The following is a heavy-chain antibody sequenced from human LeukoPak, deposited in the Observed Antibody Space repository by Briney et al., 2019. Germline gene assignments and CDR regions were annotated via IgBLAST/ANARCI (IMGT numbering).Heavy chain of an antibody. J-gene: IGHJ4*02. V-gene: IGHV3-7*03. CDR2: IKQDGSEK. CDR3: ARGPGIESYYDHVWGSPTYYFDY. CDR1: GFTFSSYW. Sequence: GGSLRLSCAASGFTFSSYWMSWVRQAPGKGLEWVANIKQDGSEKYYVDSVNGRFTISRDNAKNSLYLQMNSLRAEDTAVYYCARGPGIESYYDHVWGSPTYYFDYWGQGTLVTVSS. D-gene: IGHD3-16*01.